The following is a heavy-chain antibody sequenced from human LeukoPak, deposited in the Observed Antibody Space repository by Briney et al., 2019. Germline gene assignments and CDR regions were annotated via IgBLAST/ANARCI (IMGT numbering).Heavy chain of an antibody. D-gene: IGHD3-10*01. Sequence: SQTLSLTCPVSGGSISRGGYYCSWIRQHPGKGLECIGYIYYSGSTYYNPSLKSRVTMSVDTSKTQFSLKLTSVTAADTAVYYCARWGFGETWFDPWGQGTLVTVSS. CDR2: IYYSGST. CDR1: GGSISRGGYY. J-gene: IGHJ5*02. V-gene: IGHV4-31*03. CDR3: ARWGFGETWFDP.